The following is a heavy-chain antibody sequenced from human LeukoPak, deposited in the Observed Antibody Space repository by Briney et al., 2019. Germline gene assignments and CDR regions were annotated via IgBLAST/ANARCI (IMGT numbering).Heavy chain of an antibody. CDR1: GFTFSNYW. CDR2: IKSDGSSP. D-gene: IGHD2-15*01. J-gene: IGHJ4*02. CDR3: ARDPDTCSGGSCYSHFDS. Sequence: GGSLRLSCAASGFTFSNYWLHWVRQVPGKGLVWVSRIKSDGSSPSYADSVKGRFTISRDNAKNTLYLQMNSLRAEDTAVYYCARDPDTCSGGSCYSHFDSWGRGTLVTVSS. V-gene: IGHV3-74*01.